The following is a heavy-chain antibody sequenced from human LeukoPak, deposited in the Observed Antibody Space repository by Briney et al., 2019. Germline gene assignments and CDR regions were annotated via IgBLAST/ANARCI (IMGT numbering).Heavy chain of an antibody. CDR2: ISSGSDYI. Sequence: GGSLRLSCAASGFTFSGYTMNWVRQAPGKGLEWISSISSGSDYIYYADSVKGRFTISRDNSKNTLYLQMNSLRAEDTAVYYCARDMTTVTLDWGQGTLVTVSS. CDR3: ARDMTTVTLD. V-gene: IGHV3-21*01. D-gene: IGHD4-17*01. CDR1: GFTFSGYT. J-gene: IGHJ4*02.